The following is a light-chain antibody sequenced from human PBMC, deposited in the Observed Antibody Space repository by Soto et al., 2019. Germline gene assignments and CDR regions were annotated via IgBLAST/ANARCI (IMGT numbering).Light chain of an antibody. V-gene: IGLV2-14*01. CDR2: GVS. CDR1: RSDVGGYNY. CDR3: SSHTNNTPVG. Sequence: QSALTQPASVSGSHGQSITIPCTGPRSDVGGYNYFSWYQQHPGKAPKLMIYGVSYRPSGVSNRFSGSKSGNTAYLTSSGLQAEYEADYYCSSHTNNTPVGFGGGTKLTVL. J-gene: IGLJ2*01.